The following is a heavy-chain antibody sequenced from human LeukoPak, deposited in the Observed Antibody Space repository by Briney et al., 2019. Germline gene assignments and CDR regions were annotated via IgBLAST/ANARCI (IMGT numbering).Heavy chain of an antibody. CDR1: GVSISSSSYY. CDR2: IYYSGST. Sequence: KPSETLSLTCTVSGVSISSSSYYWGWIRQPPGKGLEWIGSIYYSGSTYYNPSLKSRVTISEDTSKNQFSLKLSSVTAADTAVYYCARVSGQQLIYGMDVWGQGTTVTVSS. D-gene: IGHD6-13*01. V-gene: IGHV4-39*07. CDR3: ARVSGQQLIYGMDV. J-gene: IGHJ6*02.